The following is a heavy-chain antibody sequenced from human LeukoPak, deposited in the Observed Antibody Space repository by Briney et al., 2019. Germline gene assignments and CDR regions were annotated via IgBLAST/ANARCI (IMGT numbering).Heavy chain of an antibody. J-gene: IGHJ4*02. CDR2: HNTDGSTK. Sequence: TGGSLRLSCAASGFTFSIYWVHWVRQAPGKGLVWVSRHNTDGSTKTYADSVKGRFTISRDNAKNTLYLQMNSLRAEDTAVYYCARAGPDYYDSGGYYWDSWGQGTLVTVSS. CDR3: ARAGPDYYDSGGYYWDS. D-gene: IGHD3-22*01. CDR1: GFTFSIYW. V-gene: IGHV3-74*01.